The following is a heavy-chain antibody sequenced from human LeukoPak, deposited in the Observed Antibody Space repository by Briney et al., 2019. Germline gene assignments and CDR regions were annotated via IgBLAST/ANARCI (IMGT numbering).Heavy chain of an antibody. Sequence: GGSLRLSCAASGFTFSSYAMRWVRQAPGKGLEWVSAISGSGGSTYYADSVKGRFTISRDNSKNTLYLQMNSLRAEDTAVYYCAKVPYSSGLDPWEDYWGQGTLVTVSS. CDR2: ISGSGGST. D-gene: IGHD6-19*01. V-gene: IGHV3-23*01. CDR3: AKVPYSSGLDPWEDY. J-gene: IGHJ4*02. CDR1: GFTFSSYA.